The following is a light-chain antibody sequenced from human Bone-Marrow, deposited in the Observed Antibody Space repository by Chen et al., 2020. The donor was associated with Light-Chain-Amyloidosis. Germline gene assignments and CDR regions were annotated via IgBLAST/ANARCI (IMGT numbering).Light chain of an antibody. CDR1: NIGTKS. CDR2: YNS. CDR3: QVWDSSSDHPGWV. J-gene: IGLJ3*02. V-gene: IGLV3-21*04. Sequence: SYVLTQPPSVSVAPGKTARITCGGNNIGTKSVHWYQQRPGLAPVLVIYYNSDRPSGIPEQFSGSNSGNTATLTISRVEAGDEADFYCQVWDSSSDHPGWVFGGGTKLTVL.